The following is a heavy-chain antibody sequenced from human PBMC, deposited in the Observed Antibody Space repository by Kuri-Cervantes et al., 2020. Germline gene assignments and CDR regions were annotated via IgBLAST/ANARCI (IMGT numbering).Heavy chain of an antibody. CDR2: MNPNSGNT. V-gene: IGHV1-8*02. D-gene: IGHD2-2*02. J-gene: IGHJ6*02. CDR1: GYTFTSYG. Sequence: ASVKVSCKASGYTFTSYGISWVRQAPGQGLEWMGWMNPNSGNTGYAQKFQGRVTMARNTSISTAYMELSSLRSEDTAVYYCARPDIVVVPAAIPYYYYGMDVWGQGTTVTVSS. CDR3: ARPDIVVVPAAIPYYYYGMDV.